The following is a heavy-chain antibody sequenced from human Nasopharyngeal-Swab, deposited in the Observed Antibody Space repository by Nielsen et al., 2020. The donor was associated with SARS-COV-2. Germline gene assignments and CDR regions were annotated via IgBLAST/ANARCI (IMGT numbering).Heavy chain of an antibody. J-gene: IGHJ4*02. CDR1: GFTFSTYS. Sequence: GESLKISCAASGFTFSTYSMNWVRQAPGKGLEGVSYISSSSDFIYYADSVKGQFTISRDNAKNSLYLQMNSLRAEDTAVYYCASSISYYFDYWGQGTLVTVSS. CDR2: ISSSSDFI. D-gene: IGHD2-2*01. CDR3: ASSISYYFDY. V-gene: IGHV3-21*01.